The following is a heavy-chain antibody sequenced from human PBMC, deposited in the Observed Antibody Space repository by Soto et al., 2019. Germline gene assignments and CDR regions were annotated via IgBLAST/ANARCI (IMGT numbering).Heavy chain of an antibody. CDR3: AKTYYFDY. V-gene: IGHV3-23*01. Sequence: PGGSLRLSCAASGFTFTDYALSWVRQAPGKGLEWVSAISGSGRDTFYADSVKGRFTISRDNSKNTLYLQMNSLRAEDTALYYCAKTYYFDYWAQGSLVTVSS. J-gene: IGHJ4*02. CDR2: ISGSGRDT. CDR1: GFTFTDYA.